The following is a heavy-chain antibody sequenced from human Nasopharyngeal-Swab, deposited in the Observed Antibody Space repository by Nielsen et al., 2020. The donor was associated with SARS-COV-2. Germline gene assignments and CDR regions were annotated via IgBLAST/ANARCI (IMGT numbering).Heavy chain of an antibody. CDR3: ARGKDPGYFDY. CDR2: IWYGGSNK. J-gene: IGHJ4*02. Sequence: WIRQPPGKGLEWVAVIWYGGSNKYYADSVKGRFTISRDNSKNTLYLQMNSLRAEDTAVYYCARGKDPGYFDYWGQGTLVTVSS. V-gene: IGHV3-33*01.